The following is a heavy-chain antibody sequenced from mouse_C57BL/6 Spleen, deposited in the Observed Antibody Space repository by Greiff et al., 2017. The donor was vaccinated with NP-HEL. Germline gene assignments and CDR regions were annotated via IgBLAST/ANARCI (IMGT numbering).Heavy chain of an antibody. V-gene: IGHV3-6*01. J-gene: IGHJ1*03. D-gene: IGHD2-2*01. CDR2: ISYDGSN. Sequence: QSGPGLVKPSQSLSLTCTVTGYSITSGYYWNWIRQFPGNKLEWMGYISYDGSNNYNPSLKNRISITRDTSKNQFFLKLNSVTTEDTATYYCARWGYDVDWYFDVWGTGTTVTVSS. CDR1: GYSITSGYY. CDR3: ARWGYDVDWYFDV.